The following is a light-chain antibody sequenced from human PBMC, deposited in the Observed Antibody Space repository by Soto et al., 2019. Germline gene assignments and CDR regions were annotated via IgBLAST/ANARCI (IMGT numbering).Light chain of an antibody. Sequence: EIVLTQSPGTLSLSPGERGTLSCRASQNLGTLYLAWFQQKSGQAPRLLIYSASRRATGIPDRFTGSGSGTDFTLTINRVEPEDFAVYYCQQRSNWPRITFGQGTRLEI. CDR2: SAS. J-gene: IGKJ5*01. CDR1: QNLGTLY. V-gene: IGKV3D-20*02. CDR3: QQRSNWPRIT.